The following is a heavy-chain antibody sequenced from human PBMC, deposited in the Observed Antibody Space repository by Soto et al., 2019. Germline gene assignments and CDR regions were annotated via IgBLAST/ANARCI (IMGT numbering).Heavy chain of an antibody. D-gene: IGHD2-2*01. CDR1: CYTFTSYG. J-gene: IGHJ4*02. CDR3: ASLCSSTSSSLDS. V-gene: IGHV1-18*01. Sequence: ASVKVSCKASCYTFTSYGISWVRQGPGQGHEGMGWISAYNGNTNYAQNLQARATMTTHPSTTTASMELRSLRSDDTAFFFCASLCSSTSSSLDSWGQGTLVTVSS. CDR2: ISAYNGNT.